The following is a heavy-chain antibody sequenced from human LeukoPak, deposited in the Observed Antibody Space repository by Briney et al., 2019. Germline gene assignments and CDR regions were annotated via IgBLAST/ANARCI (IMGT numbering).Heavy chain of an antibody. V-gene: IGHV3-23*01. CDR1: GFTFSSYD. D-gene: IGHD2-15*01. CDR2: ISRSGDST. Sequence: GGSLRLSCAASGFTFSSYDMSWVRQAPGKGLEWVSAISRSGDSTYYVDSVKGRFTISRDNSKNTLYMQMNSLRAEDTAVYYCALYCSGVRCYPIGGAFDIWSRGTMVTVSS. J-gene: IGHJ3*02. CDR3: ALYCSGVRCYPIGGAFDI.